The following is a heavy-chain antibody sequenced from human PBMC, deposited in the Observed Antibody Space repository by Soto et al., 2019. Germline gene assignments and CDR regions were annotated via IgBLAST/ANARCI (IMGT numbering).Heavy chain of an antibody. J-gene: IGHJ4*02. D-gene: IGHD5-18*01. CDR2: IYYSGST. V-gene: IGHV4-30-4*01. CDR1: GGSISSGDYY. Sequence: SETLSLTCTVSGGSISSGDYYWSWIRQPPGKGLEWIGYIYYSGSTYYNPSLKSRVTISVDTSKNQFSLKLSSVTAADTAVYYCASSRVEMATASDYWGQGTLVTVSS. CDR3: ASSRVEMATASDY.